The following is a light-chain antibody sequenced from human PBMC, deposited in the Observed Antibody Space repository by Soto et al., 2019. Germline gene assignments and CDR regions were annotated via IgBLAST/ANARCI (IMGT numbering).Light chain of an antibody. CDR1: RSVSSN. J-gene: IGKJ1*01. CDR2: GAS. CDR3: QQYSNWPRT. V-gene: IGKV3-15*01. Sequence: EIVMTQSPATLSVSPGERATLSCRASRSVSSNLAWYQQRPGQAPRLLIYGASTRATDIPPRFSGSGSGTEFILTISSLQSEDFAVYYCQQYSNWPRTFGQVTKVDIK.